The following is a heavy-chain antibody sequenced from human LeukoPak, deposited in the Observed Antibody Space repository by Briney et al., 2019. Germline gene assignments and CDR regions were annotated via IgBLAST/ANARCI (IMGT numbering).Heavy chain of an antibody. D-gene: IGHD4-23*01. CDR2: IYYSGST. Sequence: KPSETRSLTCTVSGGSISSYYWSWVRQPPGKGLEWIGYIYYSGSTNYNPSLKSRVTISVDTSKNQFSLKLNSVTAADTAVYYCARGAYGGNYWGQGTLVTVSS. CDR3: ARGAYGGNY. CDR1: GGSISSYY. J-gene: IGHJ4*02. V-gene: IGHV4-59*01.